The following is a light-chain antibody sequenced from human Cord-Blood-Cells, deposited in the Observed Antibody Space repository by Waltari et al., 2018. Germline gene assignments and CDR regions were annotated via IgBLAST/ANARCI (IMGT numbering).Light chain of an antibody. CDR2: EVS. Sequence: QSALTQPASVSGSPGQSITISCTGTSSDVGSYNLVSWYQQHPGKAPKLMIYEVSKRRYGVSNRVSGSKSGNTASLTISGLEAEDEADYYCCSYAGSSTLVFGGGTKLTVL. CDR3: CSYAGSSTLV. V-gene: IGLV2-23*02. J-gene: IGLJ3*02. CDR1: SSDVGSYNL.